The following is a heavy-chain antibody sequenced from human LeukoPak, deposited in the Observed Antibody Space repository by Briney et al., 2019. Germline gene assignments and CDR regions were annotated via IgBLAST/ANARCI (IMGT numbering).Heavy chain of an antibody. CDR2: IYTSGST. CDR3: ARTGSPQDYYYYGMDV. J-gene: IGHJ6*02. CDR1: GGSISSYY. V-gene: IGHV4-4*07. Sequence: SETLSLTCTVSGGSISSYYWSWIRQPAGKGLEWSGRIYTSGSTNYNPSLKSRLPMSVDTSKNQFSLQLSSVTAADTAVYYCARTGSPQDYYYYGMDVWGQGTTVTVSS.